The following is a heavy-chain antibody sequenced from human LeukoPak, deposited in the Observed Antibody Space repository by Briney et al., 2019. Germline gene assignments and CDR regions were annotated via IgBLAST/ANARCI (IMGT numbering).Heavy chain of an antibody. CDR3: ARGRHSSSWYWFDP. Sequence: GGSLRLSCAASGFTFSDYYMSWIRQAPGKGLEWVSYSSSSGSSINYADSVKGRFTISRDNAKNSLYLQMNSLRAEDTAVYYCARGRHSSSWYWFDPWGQGTLVTVSS. D-gene: IGHD6-13*01. V-gene: IGHV3-11*04. J-gene: IGHJ5*02. CDR2: SSSSGSSI. CDR1: GFTFSDYY.